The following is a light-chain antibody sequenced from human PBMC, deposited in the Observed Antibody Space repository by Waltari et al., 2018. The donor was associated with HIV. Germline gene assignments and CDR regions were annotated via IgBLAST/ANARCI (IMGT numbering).Light chain of an antibody. CDR3: QQYYSTPFT. CDR2: WAS. CDR1: QSVLYSSNNKNY. V-gene: IGKV4-1*01. J-gene: IGKJ3*01. Sequence: DIVMTQSPDSLAVSLGERPTLNGNSSQSVLYSSNNKNYLAWYQQKPGQPPKLLIYWASARESGVPDRFSGSVSGTDFTLTISSLQAEDVAVYYCQQYYSTPFTFGPGTKVDIK.